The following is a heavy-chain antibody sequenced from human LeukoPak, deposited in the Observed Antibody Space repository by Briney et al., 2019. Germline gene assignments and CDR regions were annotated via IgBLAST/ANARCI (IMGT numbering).Heavy chain of an antibody. J-gene: IGHJ4*02. V-gene: IGHV3-7*03. CDR2: IMKDGGQK. D-gene: IGHD5-24*01. CDR3: VRDADFYKGDY. CDR1: GFTFRNFW. Sequence: GGSLRLSCAASGFTFRNFWMNWARQTPGKGLEWVASIMKDGGQKKYVDSVKGRFTTSRDNAQNLVYLEMSSLRAEDTAMYYCVRDADFYKGDYWGQGTLVTVSS.